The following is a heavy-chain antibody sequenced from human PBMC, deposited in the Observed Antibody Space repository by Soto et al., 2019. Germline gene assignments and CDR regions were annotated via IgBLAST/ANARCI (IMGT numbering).Heavy chain of an antibody. D-gene: IGHD3-16*02. V-gene: IGHV3-23*01. CDR1: GFSFSSSA. CDR3: AKSFVGHNFDY. Sequence: GGSLRLSCAASGFSFSSSAMNWVRQAPGRGLEWVSVISGNSGSIYYADSLKGRFTISRDNSKNTLYLQMNSLRAEDTAVYYCAKSFVGHNFDYWGQGTLVTVSS. J-gene: IGHJ4*02. CDR2: ISGNSGSI.